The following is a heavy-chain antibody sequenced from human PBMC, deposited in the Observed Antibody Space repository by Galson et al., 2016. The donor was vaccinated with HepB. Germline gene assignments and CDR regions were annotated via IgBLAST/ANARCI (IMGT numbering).Heavy chain of an antibody. V-gene: IGHV3-33*08. J-gene: IGHJ3*02. CDR3: ARTSEDYGDFDAFDI. Sequence: SLRLSCAASGLTLSRYGMHWVRQAPGKGLKWVALIWHDGSNKYYADSVKGRFTISRDNSKNTVYLQMNSLRAEETAVYYCARTSEDYGDFDAFDIWGQGTMVTVSS. D-gene: IGHD4-17*01. CDR1: GLTLSRYG. CDR2: IWHDGSNK.